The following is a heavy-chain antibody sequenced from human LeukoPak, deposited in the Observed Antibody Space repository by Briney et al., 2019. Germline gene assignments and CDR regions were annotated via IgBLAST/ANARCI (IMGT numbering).Heavy chain of an antibody. J-gene: IGHJ3*02. D-gene: IGHD5-24*01. V-gene: IGHV3-66*01. CDR1: GFTVSSNY. CDR2: IYSGGST. CDR3: AGRDGYSPDAFDI. Sequence: QPGGSLRLSCAASGFTVSSNYMSWVRQAPGKGLEWVSVIYSGGSTYYADSVKGRFTISRDNSKNTLYLQMNSLRAEDTAVYYCAGRDGYSPDAFDIWGQGTMVTVSS.